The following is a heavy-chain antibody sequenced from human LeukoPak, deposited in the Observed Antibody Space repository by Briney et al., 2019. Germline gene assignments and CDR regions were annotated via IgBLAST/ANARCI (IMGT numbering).Heavy chain of an antibody. J-gene: IGHJ6*03. CDR3: ATSSGWPQLGLLYYYYYMDV. Sequence: SETLSLTCAVYGGSFSGYYWSWIRQPPGKGLEWIGEINHSGSTNYNPSLKSRVTISVDTSKNQFSLKLSSVTAADTAVYYCATSSGWPQLGLLYYYYYMDVWGKGTTVTISS. CDR1: GGSFSGYY. D-gene: IGHD5-24*01. CDR2: INHSGST. V-gene: IGHV4-34*01.